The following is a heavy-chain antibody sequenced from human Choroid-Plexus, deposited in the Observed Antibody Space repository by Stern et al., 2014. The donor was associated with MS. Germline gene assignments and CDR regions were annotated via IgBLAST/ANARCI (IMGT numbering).Heavy chain of an antibody. J-gene: IGHJ4*02. CDR3: AKDRQYLTFFFDF. D-gene: IGHD2/OR15-2a*01. V-gene: IGHV3-30*18. Sequence: VQLVESGGGAVQQGRPLTLACAASGYSFSCFGMHWVRQVPVDGVLWVALIAYDGSKDYADSVKGRFAISRDNSKNTLYLQMNSLRAEDTAVYYCAKDRQYLTFFFDFWGQGSLVTVSS. CDR2: IAYDGSK. CDR1: GYSFSCFG.